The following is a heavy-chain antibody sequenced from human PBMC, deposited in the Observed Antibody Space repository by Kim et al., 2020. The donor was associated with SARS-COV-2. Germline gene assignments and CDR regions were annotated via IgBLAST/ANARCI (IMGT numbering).Heavy chain of an antibody. CDR1: GYTFTSYD. D-gene: IGHD3-10*01. Sequence: ASVKVSCKASGYTFTSYDINWVRQATGQGLEWMGWMNPNSGNTGYAQKFQGRVTMTRNTSISTAYMELSSLRSEDTAVYYCARGLVWFGELLHLYYYYYGMDVWGQGTTVTVSS. CDR3: ARGLVWFGELLHLYYYYYGMDV. J-gene: IGHJ6*02. V-gene: IGHV1-8*01. CDR2: MNPNSGNT.